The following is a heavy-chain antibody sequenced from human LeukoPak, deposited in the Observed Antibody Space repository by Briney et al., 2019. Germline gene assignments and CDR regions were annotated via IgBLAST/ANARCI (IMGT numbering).Heavy chain of an antibody. CDR1: GGSFSGYY. D-gene: IGHD4-17*01. V-gene: IGHV4-34*01. CDR2: INHSGST. J-gene: IGHJ4*02. CDR3: ARGRAGALYFDY. Sequence: SETLSLTCAVYGGSFSGYYWSWIRQPPGKGLEWIGEINHSGSTNYNPSLKSRVTISVDTSKNQFSLKLSSVTAEDTAVYYCARGRAGALYFDYWGQGTLVTVSS.